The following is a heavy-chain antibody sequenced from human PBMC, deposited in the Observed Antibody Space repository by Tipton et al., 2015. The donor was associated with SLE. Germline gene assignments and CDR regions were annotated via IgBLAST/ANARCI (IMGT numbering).Heavy chain of an antibody. V-gene: IGHV3-30*02. CDR2: IGNDRSNE. Sequence: SLRLSCAASGFTFSRSGFHWVRQAPGKGLEWVAFIGNDRSNEHYADSVKGRFTISRDNFKNTLYLQMNSLKSEDTAVYYCVKDNPVASYWGQGTLVTVSS. CDR1: GFTFSRSG. D-gene: IGHD4-23*01. J-gene: IGHJ4*02. CDR3: VKDNPVASY.